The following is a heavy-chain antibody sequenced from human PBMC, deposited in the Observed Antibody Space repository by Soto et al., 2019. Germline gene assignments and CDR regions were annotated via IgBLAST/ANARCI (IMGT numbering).Heavy chain of an antibody. CDR1: GYTFTGYY. CDR2: INPNSGGT. Sequence: ASVKVSCKASGYTFTGYYMHWVRQAPGQGLEWMGWINPNSGGTNYAQKFQGWVTMTRDTSISTAYMELSRLRSDDTAVYYCARDPRYDSSGPRYYFDYWGQGXLVTVSS. J-gene: IGHJ4*02. V-gene: IGHV1-2*04. CDR3: ARDPRYDSSGPRYYFDY. D-gene: IGHD3-22*01.